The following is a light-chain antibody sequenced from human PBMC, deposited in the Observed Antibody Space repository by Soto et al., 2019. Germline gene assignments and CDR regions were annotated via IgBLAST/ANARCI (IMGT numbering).Light chain of an antibody. V-gene: IGKV3-15*01. CDR1: QSLDRS. J-gene: IGKJ1*01. CDR2: DAS. CDR3: LQYVNWPPWT. Sequence: EIVMTQSPATLSVSPGERATLSCTASQSLDRSYVAWYQQKPGQSPRLLIFDASTMATGIPARFSGSGSGTEFTLTISSLQPVDFAVYYCLQYVNWPPWTFGQGTKVEIK.